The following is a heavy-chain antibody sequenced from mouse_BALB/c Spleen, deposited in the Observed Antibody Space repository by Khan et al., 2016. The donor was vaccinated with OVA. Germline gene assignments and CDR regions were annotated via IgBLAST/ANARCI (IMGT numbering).Heavy chain of an antibody. V-gene: IGHV3-2*02. CDR2: ISYSGNT. D-gene: IGHD1-1*01. Sequence: EVQLQESGPGLVKPSQSLSLTCTVTGYSITSDYAWNWIRQFPGNKLEWMGYISYSGNTKYNPSIKSRISITRDTSKNQFFLQLNSVTTEDTATYYWARIYGGDFDYWGQGTTLTVSS. J-gene: IGHJ2*01. CDR1: GYSITSDYA. CDR3: ARIYGGDFDY.